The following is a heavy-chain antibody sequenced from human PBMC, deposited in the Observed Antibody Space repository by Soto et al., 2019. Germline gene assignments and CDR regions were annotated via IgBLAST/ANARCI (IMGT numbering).Heavy chain of an antibody. CDR1: GYTFTSYA. CDR3: GRGSGLICFDP. J-gene: IGHJ5*02. Sequence: QVQLVQSGAEVKKPGASVKVSCKASGYTFTSYAMHWVRQAPGQRLEWMGWINAGNGNTKYSQKFQGRVTITTDTAASTAYMELSSLRSEDTAVYYCGRGSGLICFDPWGQGTLVTVSS. CDR2: INAGNGNT. V-gene: IGHV1-3*01. D-gene: IGHD3-10*01.